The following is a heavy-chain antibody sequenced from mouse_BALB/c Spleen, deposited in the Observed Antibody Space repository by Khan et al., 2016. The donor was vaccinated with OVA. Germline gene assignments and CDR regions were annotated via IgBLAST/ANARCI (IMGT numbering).Heavy chain of an antibody. Sequence: QVQLKESGAELVKPGASVRLSCKVSGYTFTSYYLYWVKQRPGQGLEWIGDINLSSGGTNFNEKFKIKATLTVDKSSSTAYIQLNSLTSEDSAVYCCTRSGYGSFAYWGQGTLVTVSA. V-gene: IGHV1S81*02. J-gene: IGHJ3*01. D-gene: IGHD2-2*01. CDR3: TRSGYGSFAY. CDR2: INLSSGGT. CDR1: GYTFTSYY.